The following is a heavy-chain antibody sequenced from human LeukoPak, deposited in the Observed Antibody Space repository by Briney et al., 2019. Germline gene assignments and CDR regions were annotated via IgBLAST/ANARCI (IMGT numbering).Heavy chain of an antibody. J-gene: IGHJ4*02. V-gene: IGHV3-7*03. Sequence: GGSLRLFCAASGFTFNNHWMSWVRQAPGKGPEWVANIKQVGSEKYCVDSVKGRFTNSRDNAKNSLYLQMNSLRAEDTAVYYCARDPSYYDILTGYYTPSYYFDYWGQGTLVTVSS. CDR3: ARDPSYYDILTGYYTPSYYFDY. D-gene: IGHD3-9*01. CDR2: IKQVGSEK. CDR1: GFTFNNHW.